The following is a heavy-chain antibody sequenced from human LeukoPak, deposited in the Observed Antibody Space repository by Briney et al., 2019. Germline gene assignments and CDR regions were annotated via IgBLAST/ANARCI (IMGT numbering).Heavy chain of an antibody. V-gene: IGHV4-59*01. CDR2: IYYSGST. J-gene: IGHJ6*03. CDR1: GGSISSYY. CDR3: ARVLSGRGSLYYYYYMDV. Sequence: SETLSLTCTVSGGSISSYYWSWIRQPPGKGLEWIGYIYYSGSTNYNPSLKSRVTISVDTSKNQFSLKLSSVTAADTAVYYCARVLSGRGSLYYYYYMDVWGKGTTVTISS. D-gene: IGHD3-10*01.